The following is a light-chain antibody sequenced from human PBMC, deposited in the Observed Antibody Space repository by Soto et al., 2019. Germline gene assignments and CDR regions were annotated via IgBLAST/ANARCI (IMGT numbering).Light chain of an antibody. V-gene: IGLV2-11*01. CDR3: CSNAVTYEV. J-gene: IGLJ2*01. CDR2: DVS. Sequence: QSLLNQSPSLSGSPGQPVTLSCTGNNRDVGGYNSVSWYQQHPGKAPKGMIYDVSERPSGVPDRFSGSKSGNTASLTISGLQAEDKADYYCCSNAVTYEVFGGGTLLTVL. CDR1: NRDVGGYNS.